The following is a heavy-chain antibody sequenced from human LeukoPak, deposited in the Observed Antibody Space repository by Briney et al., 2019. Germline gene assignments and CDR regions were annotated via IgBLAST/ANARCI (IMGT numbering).Heavy chain of an antibody. D-gene: IGHD6-13*01. CDR3: AKDVGGWAAAGNFDY. CDR2: ISGSSGST. J-gene: IGHJ4*02. CDR1: GFTFSSYA. V-gene: IGHV3-23*01. Sequence: LPGGSLRLSCAASGFTFSSYAMSWVRQAPGKGLEWVSAISGSSGSTYYADSVKGRFTISRDNSKNTLYLQMNSLRAEDTAVYYCAKDVGGWAAAGNFDYWGQGTLVTVSS.